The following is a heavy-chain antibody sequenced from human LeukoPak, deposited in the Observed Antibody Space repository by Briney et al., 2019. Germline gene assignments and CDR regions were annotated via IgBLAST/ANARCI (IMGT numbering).Heavy chain of an antibody. J-gene: IGHJ4*02. CDR1: GGTFSSYA. D-gene: IGHD2-15*01. V-gene: IGHV1-69*05. CDR3: ARAPGGGFDY. CDR2: MNPLFGTA. Sequence: SVKVSCKASGGTFSSYAISWVRQAPRQGLEWMGGMNPLFGTANYAQKFQGRVTITTDESTSTAYMELNSLRSEDTAVYYCARAPGGGFDYWGQGTLVTVSS.